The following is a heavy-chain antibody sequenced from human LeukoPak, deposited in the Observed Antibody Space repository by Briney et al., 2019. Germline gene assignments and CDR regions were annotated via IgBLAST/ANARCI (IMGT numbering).Heavy chain of an antibody. CDR2: IKQDGSEK. Sequence: GGSLRLSCAASEFTFSNYWMSWVRQAPGKGLEWVANIKQDGSEKYYVDSVKGRFTISRDNAKNSLYLQMNSLRAEDTAVYYCARAEEYYDFWSGYYRGFKRTQNFDYWGQGTLVTVSS. V-gene: IGHV3-7*03. J-gene: IGHJ4*02. CDR1: EFTFSNYW. CDR3: ARAEEYYDFWSGYYRGFKRTQNFDY. D-gene: IGHD3-3*01.